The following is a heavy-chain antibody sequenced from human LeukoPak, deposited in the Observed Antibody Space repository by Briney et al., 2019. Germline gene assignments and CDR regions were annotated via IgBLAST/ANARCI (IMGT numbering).Heavy chain of an antibody. CDR2: IYTSGST. D-gene: IGHD2-2*01. CDR1: GGSISSGSYY. CDR3: ARDRVSRSSTSLKRYYYMDV. V-gene: IGHV4-61*02. Sequence: SETLSLTCTVSGGSISSGSYYWSWIRQPAGKGLEWIGRIYTSGSTNYNPSLKSRVTISVDTSKNQFSLKLSSVTAADTAVYYCARDRVSRSSTSLKRYYYMDVWGKGTTVTVSS. J-gene: IGHJ6*03.